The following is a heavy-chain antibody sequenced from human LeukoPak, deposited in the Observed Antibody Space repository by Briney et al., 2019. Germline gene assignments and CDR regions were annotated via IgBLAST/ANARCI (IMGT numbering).Heavy chain of an antibody. J-gene: IGHJ3*02. Sequence: GGSLRLSCAASGFTFSTYAMSWVRQAPGKGLEWVSGIGGSGGRTYYADSVKGRFTISRDNAKNSLYLQMNSLRAEDTAVYYCATTYWYAFDIWGQGTMVTVSS. CDR2: IGGSGGRT. V-gene: IGHV3-23*01. D-gene: IGHD2-15*01. CDR3: ATTYWYAFDI. CDR1: GFTFSTYA.